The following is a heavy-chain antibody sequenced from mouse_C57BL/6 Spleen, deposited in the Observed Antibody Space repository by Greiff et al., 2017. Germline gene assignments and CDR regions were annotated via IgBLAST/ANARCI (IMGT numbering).Heavy chain of an antibody. Sequence: SGPELVKPGASVKISCKASGYSFTDYNMNWVKQSNGKSLEWIGVINSNYGTTSYNQKFKGKATLTVDQSSSTAYMQLNSLTSEDSAVYYCAREGDYGLYYAMDYWGQGTSVTVSS. V-gene: IGHV1-39*01. D-gene: IGHD1-1*01. CDR2: INSNYGTT. J-gene: IGHJ4*01. CDR3: AREGDYGLYYAMDY. CDR1: GYSFTDYN.